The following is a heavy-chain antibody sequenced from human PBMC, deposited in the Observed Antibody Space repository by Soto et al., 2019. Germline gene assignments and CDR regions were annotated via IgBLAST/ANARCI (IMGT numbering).Heavy chain of an antibody. CDR2: IGESGTPT. CDR3: ARYIPGVRYYGMDV. V-gene: IGHV3-23*01. CDR1: GFTFSSYA. D-gene: IGHD2-2*01. Sequence: EVQLLESGGGLVQPGGSLRLSCAASGFTFSSYAMKWVRQAPGKGLEWVSLIGESGTPTSYADSVKGRFTISRDNSGNTLCLEMYSLRAEDTAVYYCARYIPGVRYYGMDVWGQGTTVTVSS. J-gene: IGHJ6*02.